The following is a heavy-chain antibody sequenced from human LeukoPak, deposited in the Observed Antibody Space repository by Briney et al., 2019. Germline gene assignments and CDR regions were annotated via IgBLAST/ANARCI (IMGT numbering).Heavy chain of an antibody. CDR2: IYSGGST. J-gene: IGHJ4*02. CDR3: ARGRGAFCGVDCYRNFDY. V-gene: IGHV3-66*02. Sequence: PGGSLRLSCAASGLTVSSDYMSWVRQAPGKGLEWVSVIYSGGSTYYADSVKGRFTISRDNSKNTLSLQMNSLRPEDTAVYYCARGRGAFCGVDCYRNFDYWGQGTLVTVSS. CDR1: GLTVSSDY. D-gene: IGHD2-21*02.